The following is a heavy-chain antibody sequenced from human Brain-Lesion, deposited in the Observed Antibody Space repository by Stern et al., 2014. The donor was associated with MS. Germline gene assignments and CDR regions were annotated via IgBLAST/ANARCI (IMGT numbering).Heavy chain of an antibody. CDR3: ARSPVLIFEGYYFDY. CDR2: VYYSGNT. Sequence: QVQLVQSGPGLVKPSETLSLTCSVSGGSMTRSSFFWGWIRQPPGKGLEWIGNVYYSGNTYYNSSLKSRVTISRDGPKNQISLKLRAVTAADMAVYYCARSPVLIFEGYYFDYWGQGTLVTVSS. CDR1: GGSMTRSSFF. D-gene: IGHD3/OR15-3a*01. J-gene: IGHJ4*02. V-gene: IGHV4-39*01.